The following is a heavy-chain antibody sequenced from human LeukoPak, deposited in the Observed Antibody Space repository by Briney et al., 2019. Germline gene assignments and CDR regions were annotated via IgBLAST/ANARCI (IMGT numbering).Heavy chain of an antibody. V-gene: IGHV4-59*01. Sequence: SETLSLTCTVSGGSISSYYWSWIRQPPGKGLEWIGYIYYSGSTNYNPSLKSRVTISVDTSKNQFSLKLSSVTAADTAVYYCARDLRLYSPWFDPWGQGTLVTVSS. CDR1: GGSISSYY. CDR2: IYYSGST. D-gene: IGHD2-15*01. J-gene: IGHJ5*02. CDR3: ARDLRLYSPWFDP.